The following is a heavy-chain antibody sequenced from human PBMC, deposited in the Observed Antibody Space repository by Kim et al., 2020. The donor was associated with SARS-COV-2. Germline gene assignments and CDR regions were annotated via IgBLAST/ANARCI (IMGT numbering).Heavy chain of an antibody. CDR3: AKGRVWERYGMDV. Sequence: SAATWRSRCTISRDNSKNTRFLQMNSLRAEDTAVYYCAKGRVWERYGMDVWGQGTTVTVSS. D-gene: IGHD1-1*01. J-gene: IGHJ6*02. V-gene: IGHV3-23*01.